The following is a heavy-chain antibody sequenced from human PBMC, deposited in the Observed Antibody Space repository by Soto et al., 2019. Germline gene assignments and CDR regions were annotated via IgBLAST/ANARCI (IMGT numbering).Heavy chain of an antibody. CDR2: INPSGGST. D-gene: IGHD5-12*01. CDR1: GYTFTSYY. V-gene: IGHV1-46*01. Sequence: ASVKVSCKASGYTFTSYYMHWVRQAPGQGLEWMGIINPSGGSTSYAQKFQGRVTMTRDTSTSTAYMELRSLRSDDTAVYYCARDFSGYEIPLDYWGQGTLVTVSS. CDR3: ARDFSGYEIPLDY. J-gene: IGHJ4*02.